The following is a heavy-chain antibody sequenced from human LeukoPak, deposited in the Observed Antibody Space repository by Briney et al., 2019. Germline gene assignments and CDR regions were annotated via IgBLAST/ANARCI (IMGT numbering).Heavy chain of an antibody. Sequence: PGRSLRLSCAASGFTFSSYTMHWARQAPGKGLEWVAVLWSDGRNQYYADSVKGRFTVSRDNFKNTLYLQMNSLRVEDTAVYYCARRFLTGLGGNWFDPWGQGTLVTVSS. D-gene: IGHD3-16*01. CDR2: LWSDGRNQ. CDR3: ARRFLTGLGGNWFDP. V-gene: IGHV3-33*01. J-gene: IGHJ5*02. CDR1: GFTFSSYT.